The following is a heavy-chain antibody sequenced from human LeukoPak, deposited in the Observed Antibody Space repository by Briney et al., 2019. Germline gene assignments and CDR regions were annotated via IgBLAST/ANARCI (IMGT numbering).Heavy chain of an antibody. V-gene: IGHV3-23*01. D-gene: IGHD1-26*01. J-gene: IGHJ4*02. CDR3: TRRVGGTPDY. CDR2: IGTHSTST. CDR1: GFTFSSYV. Sequence: QPGGSLRLSCAASGFTFSSYVMTLVRQAPGAGLEWVSAIGTHSTSTDYPDSVKGRFTISRDDSKNTVFLQMTSLRVEDTALYYCTRRVGGTPDYWGLGTLVTVSS.